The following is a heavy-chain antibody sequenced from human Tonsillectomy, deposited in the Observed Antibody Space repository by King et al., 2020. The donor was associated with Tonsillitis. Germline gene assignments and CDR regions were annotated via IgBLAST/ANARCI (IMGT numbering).Heavy chain of an antibody. CDR1: GFIFSNYG. CDR2: VWSDGYSK. CDR3: AGGHGSVGGGYCDY. V-gene: IGHV3-33*01. Sequence: VQLVESGGGVVQPGRSLRLSCAASGFIFSNYGMHWVRQAPGKGLEWVATVWSDGYSKYYAESVKGRFTVSRDNLKNSLYLQMNSLRAEDTALYYCAGGHGSVGGGYCDYWGQGTLVTVSS. D-gene: IGHD2-15*01. J-gene: IGHJ4*02.